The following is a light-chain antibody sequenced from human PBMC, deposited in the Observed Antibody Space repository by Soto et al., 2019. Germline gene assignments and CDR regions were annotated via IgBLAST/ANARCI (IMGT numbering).Light chain of an antibody. Sequence: EIVMTQSPATLSVSPGERATLSCRASQSVFSSLAWFQQKPGQAPRLLIYGAATRATGIPARFSGSGSGTEFTLTISSLQSEDFAVYYCQLYGSSPHFGQGTRLEI. J-gene: IGKJ5*01. CDR1: QSVFSS. CDR2: GAA. V-gene: IGKV3-15*01. CDR3: QLYGSSPH.